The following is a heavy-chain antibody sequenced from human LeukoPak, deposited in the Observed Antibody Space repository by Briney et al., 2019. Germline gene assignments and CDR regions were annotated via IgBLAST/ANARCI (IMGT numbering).Heavy chain of an antibody. Sequence: PGEPLKISCKASGYSFTTYWIGWVRQMPGKGLEWMGIIFPADSDTRYSPSFQGQVTVSAAKSISTAYLQWSSLKASDTAMYYCARWVTADRGKKDAFDVWGQGTMVTVSS. CDR1: GYSFTTYW. D-gene: IGHD2-21*02. CDR3: ARWVTADRGKKDAFDV. J-gene: IGHJ3*01. CDR2: IFPADSDT. V-gene: IGHV5-51*01.